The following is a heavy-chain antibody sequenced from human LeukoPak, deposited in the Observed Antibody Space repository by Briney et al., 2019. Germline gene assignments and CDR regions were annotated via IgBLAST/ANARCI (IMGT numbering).Heavy chain of an antibody. J-gene: IGHJ3*02. D-gene: IGHD2-15*01. CDR2: ISVYKGNT. V-gene: IGHV1-18*01. CDR3: ASRIGAFDI. Sequence: GASVKVSCKASGYRFIDYGISWVRQAPGQGLEWMGWISVYKGNTDYAQKFQGRVTMTTDISTSTAYMELSRLRSEDTAVYYCASRIGAFDIWGQGTMVTVSS. CDR1: GYRFIDYG.